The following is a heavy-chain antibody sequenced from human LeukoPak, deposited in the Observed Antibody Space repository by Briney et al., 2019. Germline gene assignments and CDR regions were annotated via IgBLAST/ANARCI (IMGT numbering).Heavy chain of an antibody. V-gene: IGHV3-23*01. Sequence: GGSLRLSCEASGFSFRIYAMSWVRQAPGKGLEWVSSISGNGGSTYYANSVKGRFTIARDNSKNTLNMEMNSLTEENTALYYCVKGGQRYDFWRFDFWGRGTLVTVSS. J-gene: IGHJ5*01. CDR2: ISGNGGST. CDR3: VKGGQRYDFWRFDF. CDR1: GFSFRIYA. D-gene: IGHD3-3*01.